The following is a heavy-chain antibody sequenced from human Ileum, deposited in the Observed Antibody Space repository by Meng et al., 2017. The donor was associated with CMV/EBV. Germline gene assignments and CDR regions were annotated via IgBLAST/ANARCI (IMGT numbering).Heavy chain of an antibody. CDR3: VTADHHAIKY. J-gene: IGHJ4*02. V-gene: IGHV4-34*01. Sequence: QGPEQQWGRGTLKPSETLSLTCSLGGSFSPYTWSWIRQAPGKGLEWIGEINQYGSTNFNPSVKSRVTISRDTSKNQFSLRLNSVTAADAAVYYCVTADHHAIKYWGQGTRVTVYS. CDR2: INQYGST. CDR1: GSFSPYT. D-gene: IGHD5-12*01.